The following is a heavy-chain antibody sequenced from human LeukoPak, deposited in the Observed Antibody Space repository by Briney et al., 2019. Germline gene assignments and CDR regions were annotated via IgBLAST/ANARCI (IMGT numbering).Heavy chain of an antibody. CDR1: GGSISRGGDY. CDR2: TYYGGNT. Sequence: PSQTLSLTCTVSGGSISRGGDYWTWIRQHPGKGLEWIGNTYYGGNTYYNPSLKSRVTISVDTSKNQFSLKLSSVTAADTAVYYCARRGYSSGFYYFDYWGQGTLVTVSS. V-gene: IGHV4-31*03. J-gene: IGHJ4*02. CDR3: ARRGYSSGFYYFDY. D-gene: IGHD6-19*01.